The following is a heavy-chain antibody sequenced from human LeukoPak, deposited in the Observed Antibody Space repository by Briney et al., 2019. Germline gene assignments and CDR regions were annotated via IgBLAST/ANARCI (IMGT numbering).Heavy chain of an antibody. D-gene: IGHD3-10*01. V-gene: IGHV1-2*02. J-gene: IGHJ4*02. Sequence: GASVKVSCKASGYTFTGYYMHWVRQARGQGLEWMGWINPNSGGTNYAQKFQGRVTMTRDTSISTAYMELSRLRSDDTAVYYCARDLGVFDFDYWGQGTLVNVSS. CDR3: ARDLGVFDFDY. CDR2: INPNSGGT. CDR1: GYTFTGYY.